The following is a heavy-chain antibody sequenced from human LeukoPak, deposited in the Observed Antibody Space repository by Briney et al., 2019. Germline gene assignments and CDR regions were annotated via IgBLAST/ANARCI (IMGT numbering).Heavy chain of an antibody. CDR3: ARGGGSGSYYRYFDY. CDR2: ISSSSSYI. D-gene: IGHD3-10*01. V-gene: IGHV3-21*01. Sequence: GGSLRLSCVASGFTFSSYAMSWVRQAPGKGLEWVSAISSSSSYIYYADSVKGRFTISRDNAKNSLYLQMNSLRAEDTAVYYCARGGGSGSYYRYFDYWGQGTLVTVSS. J-gene: IGHJ4*02. CDR1: GFTFSSYA.